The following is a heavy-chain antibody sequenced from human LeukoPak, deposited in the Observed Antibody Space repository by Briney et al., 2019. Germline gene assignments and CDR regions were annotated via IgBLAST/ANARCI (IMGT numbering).Heavy chain of an antibody. Sequence: GGPLRLSCAASEFTFSLYAMNWVRQAPGKGREWVSYINDVSGDIHYADSVRSRFTISRDNAKNTLYLQMNSLRAEDTAVYYCARDTFQPGRIDCWGQGTLVIVSS. CDR2: INDVSGDI. J-gene: IGHJ4*02. V-gene: IGHV3-21*05. CDR3: ARDTFQPGRIDC. D-gene: IGHD1-14*01. CDR1: EFTFSLYA.